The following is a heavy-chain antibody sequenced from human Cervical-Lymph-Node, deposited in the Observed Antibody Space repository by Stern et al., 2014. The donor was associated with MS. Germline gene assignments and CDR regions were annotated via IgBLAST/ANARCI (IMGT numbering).Heavy chain of an antibody. J-gene: IGHJ5*02. CDR3: ARATDL. Sequence: QVQLQESGPGLLRPSETLSLTCTVSGASITSHFWSWIRQPPGKGLEWVGYIYYRGTTNYNATLQGRAAISIDASKTQFSLRLSSVTAADTAVYYCARATDLWGQGTRVTVSS. CDR1: GASITSHF. CDR2: IYYRGTT. V-gene: IGHV4-59*11.